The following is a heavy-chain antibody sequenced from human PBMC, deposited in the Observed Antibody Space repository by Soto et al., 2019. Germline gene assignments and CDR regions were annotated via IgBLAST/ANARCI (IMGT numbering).Heavy chain of an antibody. CDR3: ARSHAALITSLPFDI. D-gene: IGHD3-16*01. Sequence: QVQLVQSENEVKKPGSSVKVSCKASGGTFSSYAISWVRQAPGQGLEWMGGIIPVFGTANYAQKFQGKVTITADESTSTVYMELSSLRSEDTAVFYCARSHAALITSLPFDIWGQGTRVTVSS. V-gene: IGHV1-69*01. J-gene: IGHJ3*02. CDR1: GGTFSSYA. CDR2: IIPVFGTA.